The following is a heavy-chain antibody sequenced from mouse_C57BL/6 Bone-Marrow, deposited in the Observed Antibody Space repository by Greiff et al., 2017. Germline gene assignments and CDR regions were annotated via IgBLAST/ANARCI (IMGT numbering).Heavy chain of an antibody. CDR2: IDPENGDT. D-gene: IGHD2-10*02. J-gene: IGHJ4*01. CDR3: TPYDYAMDY. CDR1: GFNIKDDY. Sequence: EVQLVESGAELVRPGASVKLSCTASGFNIKDDYMHWVKQRPEQGLEWIGWIDPENGDTEYASKFQGKATITADTSSNTAYLQLSSLTSEDTAVYYCTPYDYAMDYWGQGTSVTVSS. V-gene: IGHV14-4*01.